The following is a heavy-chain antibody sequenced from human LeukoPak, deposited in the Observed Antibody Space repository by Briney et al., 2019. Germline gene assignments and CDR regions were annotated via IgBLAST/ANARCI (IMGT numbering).Heavy chain of an antibody. D-gene: IGHD2-15*01. CDR3: ARVSYGCSGGSCYYFDY. CDR1: GGSISSYY. V-gene: IGHV4-59*12. CDR2: IYYSGST. J-gene: IGHJ4*02. Sequence: SETLSLTCTVSGGSISSYYWSWIRQPAGKGLEWIGYIYYSGSTYYNPSLKSRVTISVDTSKNQFSPKLSSVTAADTAVYYCARVSYGCSGGSCYYFDYWGQGTLVTVSS.